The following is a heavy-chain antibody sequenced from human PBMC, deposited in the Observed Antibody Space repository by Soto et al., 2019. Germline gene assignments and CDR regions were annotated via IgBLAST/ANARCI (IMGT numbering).Heavy chain of an antibody. V-gene: IGHV1-46*01. CDR1: GYTFTSYS. J-gene: IGHJ4*02. CDR3: AVGYSYGYVLDY. D-gene: IGHD5-18*01. Sequence: ASVKVPCKASGYTFTSYSMHWVRQAPGQGLEWMGIINPSGGTTSYAQKFQGRVTMTRDTSTSTVYMELSSLRSEDTAVYYCAVGYSYGYVLDYWGQGTQVTVSS. CDR2: INPSGGTT.